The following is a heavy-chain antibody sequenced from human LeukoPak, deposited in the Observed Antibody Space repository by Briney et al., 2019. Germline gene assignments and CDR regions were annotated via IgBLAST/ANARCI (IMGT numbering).Heavy chain of an antibody. CDR3: ARAPWRYDSWSGATFRPFFDH. V-gene: IGHV1-2*02. CDR2: INPNSGGT. D-gene: IGHD3-3*01. CDR1: GYTFTGYY. Sequence: GASVKVSCKASGYTFTGYYMHWVRQAPGQGLEWMGWINPNSGGTNYAQKFQGRVTMTRDTSISTAYMELSRLRSDDTAVYYCARAPWRYDSWSGATFRPFFDHWGQGTLVTVSS. J-gene: IGHJ4*02.